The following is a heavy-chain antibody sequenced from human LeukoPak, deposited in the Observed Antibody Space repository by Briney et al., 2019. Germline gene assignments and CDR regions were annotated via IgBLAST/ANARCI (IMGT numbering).Heavy chain of an antibody. V-gene: IGHV3-74*01. CDR3: ARGDAYSFDH. CDR1: GFSFTAYW. Sequence: GGSLRLSCAASGFSFTAYWIPWVRQAPGKGLVWVSRSTTDDSTTTYADSVKGRFTIPRDNAKNTLYLQMNSLSADDTAVYYCARGDAYSFDHWGQGALVTVSS. CDR2: STTDDSTT. J-gene: IGHJ4*02. D-gene: IGHD3-16*01.